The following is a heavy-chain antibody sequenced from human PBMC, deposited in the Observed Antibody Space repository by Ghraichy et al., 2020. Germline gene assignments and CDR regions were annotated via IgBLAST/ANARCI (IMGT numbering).Heavy chain of an antibody. V-gene: IGHV3-23*01. CDR3: AKARYYYDRSADYGLYYFDS. CDR1: GFTFNSYD. D-gene: IGHD3-22*01. J-gene: IGHJ4*02. CDR2: ITGSPGRT. Sequence: GGSLRLSCAASGFTFNSYDMSWVRQAPGKGLEWVSSITGSPGRTYYAESVKGRFTISRDNSKNTLFLQMNSLRAEDTAVYYCAKARYYYDRSADYGLYYFDSWGQGTLVAVSS.